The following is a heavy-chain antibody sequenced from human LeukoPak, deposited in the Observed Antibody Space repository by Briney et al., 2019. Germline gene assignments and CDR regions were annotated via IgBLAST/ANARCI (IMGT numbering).Heavy chain of an antibody. CDR2: ISSSSSYI. V-gene: IGHV3-21*01. Sequence: GGSLRLSCAASGLTFSSYSMNWVRQAPGKGLEWVSSISSSSSYIYYADSVKGRFTISRDNAKNSLYLQMNSLRAEDTAVYYCARDDSVAAASFYYYGMDVWGQGTTVTVSS. CDR1: GLTFSSYS. D-gene: IGHD6-13*01. CDR3: ARDDSVAAASFYYYGMDV. J-gene: IGHJ6*02.